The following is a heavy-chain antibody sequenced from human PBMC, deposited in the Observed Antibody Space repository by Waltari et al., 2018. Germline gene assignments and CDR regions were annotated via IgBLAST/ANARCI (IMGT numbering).Heavy chain of an antibody. J-gene: IGHJ3*01. V-gene: IGHV3-21*04. CDR1: GFTFSSYS. CDR2: ISSSSSYI. Sequence: EVQLVESGGGLVKPGGSLRLSCAASGFTFSSYSMNWVRQAPGKGLEWVSSISSSSSYIYYADSVKGRFTVSRDNSKNTLYLQMSSLRAEDTAVYYCAKGTFDFWGQGTMVTVSS. CDR3: AKGTFDF.